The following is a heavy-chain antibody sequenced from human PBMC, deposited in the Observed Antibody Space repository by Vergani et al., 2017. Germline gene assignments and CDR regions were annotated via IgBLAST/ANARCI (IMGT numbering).Heavy chain of an antibody. Sequence: QLQLQESGPGLVKPSATLALTCSVSGASIRSSNYYWGWIRQPPGKGLEWIGNIYYSGTSYFNPSLKSRVTISVDRPKNQISMKLTSVTAADTAVYYCVRLXLERRGSDGAFDIWGPGTLVTVSS. D-gene: IGHD1-1*01. CDR2: IYYSGTS. CDR3: VRLXLERRGSDGAFDI. J-gene: IGHJ3*02. CDR1: GASIRSSNYY. V-gene: IGHV4-39*01.